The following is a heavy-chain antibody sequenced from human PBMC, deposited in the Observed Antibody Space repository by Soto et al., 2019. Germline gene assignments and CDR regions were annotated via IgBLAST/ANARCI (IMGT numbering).Heavy chain of an antibody. D-gene: IGHD6-13*01. CDR2: ISDTGGDS. CDR1: GFTFINYA. V-gene: IGHV3-23*01. CDR3: AREALDSSSWPYYFDY. Sequence: GGSLRLSCEASGFTFINYAMSWVRQAPGKGLEWAASISDTGGDSYYADSMDGRFTISRDNSKNTLYLQINSLRSEDTAVYYCAREALDSSSWPYYFDYWGQGTLVTVS. J-gene: IGHJ4*02.